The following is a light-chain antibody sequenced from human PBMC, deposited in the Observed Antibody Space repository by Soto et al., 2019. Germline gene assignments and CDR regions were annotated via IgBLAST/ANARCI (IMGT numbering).Light chain of an antibody. V-gene: IGLV8-61*01. CDR3: RLYLGGGIWV. Sequence: QAVVTQEPSLSVSPGGTVTLTCGLSSGPVITSSYPNWYQQTPGQAPRTLIFNTNTQSSGFPDRFSGSILGDKAALTITGGQADDDYYYYCRLYLGGGIWVFGVGTKLTVL. J-gene: IGLJ3*02. CDR1: SGPVITSSY. CDR2: NTN.